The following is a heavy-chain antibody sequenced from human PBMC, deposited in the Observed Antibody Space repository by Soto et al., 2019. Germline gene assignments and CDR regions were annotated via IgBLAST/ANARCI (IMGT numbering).Heavy chain of an antibody. Sequence: SVKVSCKAFGGTFSSYAISWVRQAPGQGLEWMGGIIPLFGTTNYAPKFQGRVAITADERARTAYMDLSSLKSEDTAVYYCAIEVGRSNQFGLWGQGTMVTVSS. D-gene: IGHD3-16*01. CDR3: AIEVGRSNQFGL. CDR2: IIPLFGTT. CDR1: GGTFSSYA. J-gene: IGHJ4*02. V-gene: IGHV1-69*13.